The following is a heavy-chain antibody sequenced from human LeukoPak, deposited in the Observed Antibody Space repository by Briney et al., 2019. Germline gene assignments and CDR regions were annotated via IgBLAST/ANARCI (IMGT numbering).Heavy chain of an antibody. J-gene: IGHJ4*02. CDR3: ARDVLVGAMDY. V-gene: IGHV3-9*01. D-gene: IGHD1-26*01. CDR2: ISWNSGSI. Sequence: PGRSLRLSCAASGFTFDDYAMHWVRQAPGKGLEWVSGISWNSGSIGYADSVKGRFTISRDNAKNSLYLQMNSLRAEDTAVYYCARDVLVGAMDYRGQGTLVTVSS. CDR1: GFTFDDYA.